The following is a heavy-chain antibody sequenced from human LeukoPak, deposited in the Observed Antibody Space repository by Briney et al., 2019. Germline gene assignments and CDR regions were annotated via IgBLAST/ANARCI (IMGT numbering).Heavy chain of an antibody. CDR3: VREGWQWLVHAFDI. D-gene: IGHD6-19*01. J-gene: IGHJ3*02. V-gene: IGHV4-39*07. CDR1: GGSVSNKTFY. CDR2: VYYSGST. Sequence: SETLSLTCTVSGGSVSNKTFYWDWIRQPPGKGLEWIGSVYYSGSTYYNPSLKSRVSMSVDTSKNQFSLKLSSVTAADTAVYYCVREGWQWLVHAFDIWGQGTMVTGSS.